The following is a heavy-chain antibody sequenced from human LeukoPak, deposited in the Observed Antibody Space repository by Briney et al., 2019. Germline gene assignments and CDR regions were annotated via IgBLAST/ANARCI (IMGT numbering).Heavy chain of an antibody. J-gene: IGHJ5*02. CDR3: ARDRRYYDILTVFDP. Sequence: ASVKVSCKASGYTFTGYYMHWVRQAPGQGLEWMGWINPNSGGTNYAQKFQGRVTMTRDTSISTAYMELSSLRSEDTAVYYCARDRRYYDILTVFDPWGQGTLVTVSS. D-gene: IGHD3-9*01. CDR2: INPNSGGT. CDR1: GYTFTGYY. V-gene: IGHV1-2*02.